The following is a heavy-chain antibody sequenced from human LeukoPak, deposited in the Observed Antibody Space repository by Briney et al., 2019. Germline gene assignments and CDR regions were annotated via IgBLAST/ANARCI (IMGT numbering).Heavy chain of an antibody. J-gene: IGHJ4*02. D-gene: IGHD2-2*01. V-gene: IGHV3-64*01. CDR3: ARDGLDCSSTSCYGDY. Sequence: GGSLRLSCAASGFTFSSYAMHWVRQAPGKGLEYVSAISSNGGSTYYANSVKGRFTISRDNSKTTLYLQMGSLRAEDMAVYYCARDGLDCSSTSCYGDYWGQGTLVTVSS. CDR2: ISSNGGST. CDR1: GFTFSSYA.